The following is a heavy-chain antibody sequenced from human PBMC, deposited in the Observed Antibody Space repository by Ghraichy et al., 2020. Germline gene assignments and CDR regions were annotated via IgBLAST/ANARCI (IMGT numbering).Heavy chain of an antibody. V-gene: IGHV4-59*13. CDR3: ARVLPRGTLLTRGVDS. CDR2: ISYTGST. D-gene: IGHD1-1*01. J-gene: IGHJ4*02. Sequence: SETLSLTCSVSGGSFSRYYWSWIRQSPGKGLEWIGYISYTGSTNYNPSLQSLVTISLDTSNNQISLRLNSVTAADTAIYFCARVLPRGTLLTRGVDSWGRGTLVTVSS. CDR1: GGSFSRYY.